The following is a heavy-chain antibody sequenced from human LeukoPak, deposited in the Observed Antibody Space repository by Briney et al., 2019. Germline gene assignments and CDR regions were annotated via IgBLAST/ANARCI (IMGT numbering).Heavy chain of an antibody. CDR1: GFIFTSYS. CDR2: ISSSSSTV. J-gene: IGHJ4*02. V-gene: IGHV3-48*01. Sequence: GGSLRLSCAASGFIFTSYSMNWVRQAPGKGLEWVSYISSSSSTVYYADSVKGRFTISRDNAKNSLYLQMNSLRAEDTAVYYCARQRAGFTVTTSDYWGQGTLVTVSS. D-gene: IGHD4-17*01. CDR3: ARQRAGFTVTTSDY.